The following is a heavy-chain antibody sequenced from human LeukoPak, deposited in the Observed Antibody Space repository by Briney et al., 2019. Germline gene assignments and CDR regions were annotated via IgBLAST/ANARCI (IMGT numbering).Heavy chain of an antibody. J-gene: IGHJ4*02. CDR3: AGLQPYGDYWNYFDY. D-gene: IGHD4-17*01. Sequence: PSETLSLTCTVSGDSISSYYWSWIRQPPGKGLEWIGYIYYSGSTNYNPSLKSRVTITVDTSKNQFSLKLSSVTAAGTAVYYCAGLQPYGDYWNYFDYWGQGTLVTVS. CDR2: IYYSGST. CDR1: GDSISSYY. V-gene: IGHV4-59*08.